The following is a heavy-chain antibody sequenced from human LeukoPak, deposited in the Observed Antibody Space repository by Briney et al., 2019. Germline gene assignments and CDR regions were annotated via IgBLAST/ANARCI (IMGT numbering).Heavy chain of an antibody. CDR3: AGTLAYCTSSVRYFKY. CDR1: RYTFTSYD. Sequence: ASVKVSCKASRYTFTSYDINWVRQAPGLGLEWTGGISAYDGNTNYAQKFQHRFTMTTDTFTSTAYMELRSLRSDDTAVYYCAGTLAYCTSSVRYFKYWGQGTLVTVSS. CDR2: ISAYDGNT. D-gene: IGHD2-8*01. V-gene: IGHV1-18*01. J-gene: IGHJ4*02.